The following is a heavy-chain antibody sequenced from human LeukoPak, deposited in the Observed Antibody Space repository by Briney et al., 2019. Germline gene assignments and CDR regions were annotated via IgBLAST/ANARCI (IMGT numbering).Heavy chain of an antibody. CDR1: GGSISSYY. D-gene: IGHD4-23*01. CDR2: MYTSGST. CDR3: ARDGRGWFWDDYGGNSESRYYYYYMDV. V-gene: IGHV4-4*07. Sequence: SETLSLTCTVSGGSISSYYWSWIRQPAGKGLEWIGRMYTSGSTNYNPSLKSRVTMSLDTSKNQFSLKLSSVTAADTAVYYCARDGRGWFWDDYGGNSESRYYYYYMDVWGKGTTVTVSS. J-gene: IGHJ6*03.